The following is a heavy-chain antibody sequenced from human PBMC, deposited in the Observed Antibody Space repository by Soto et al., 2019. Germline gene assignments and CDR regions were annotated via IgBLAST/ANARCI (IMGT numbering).Heavy chain of an antibody. J-gene: IGHJ4*02. CDR3: ARGVNDSSGSQGFDY. CDR1: GDSVSSNNYY. Sequence: SETLSLTCTVIGDSVSSNNYYWSRIRQRPGKGLEWIGYIHYSGDSYDNPSLTSRITMSMDVSKNQFSLNLRSVTAADTAIYYCARGVNDSSGSQGFDYWGQGTLVTVSS. CDR2: IHYSGDS. V-gene: IGHV4-31*03. D-gene: IGHD3-22*01.